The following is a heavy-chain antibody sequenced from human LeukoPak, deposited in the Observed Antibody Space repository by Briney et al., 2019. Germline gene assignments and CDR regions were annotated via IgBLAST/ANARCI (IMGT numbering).Heavy chain of an antibody. CDR1: GCTLSSYW. J-gene: IGHJ4*02. D-gene: IGHD2-2*01. V-gene: IGHV3-7*01. Sequence: GGSLRLSCAASGCTLSSYWMSWVRQAPGKGLEWVANVKPDGSEKYYGDSVKGRFTISRDNAKISLYLQMNSLRAEDTAVYYCARGGLPALRYWGQGTLVTVSS. CDR3: ARGGLPALRY. CDR2: VKPDGSEK.